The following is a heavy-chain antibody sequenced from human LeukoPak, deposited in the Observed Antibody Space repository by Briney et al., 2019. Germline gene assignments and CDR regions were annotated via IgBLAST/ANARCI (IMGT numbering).Heavy chain of an antibody. D-gene: IGHD3-9*01. CDR3: AREAERYFDWLSMGYYYYYYMDV. J-gene: IGHJ6*03. CDR1: GGSFSGYY. V-gene: IGHV4-34*01. Sequence: SETLSLTCAVYGGSFSGYYWSWIRQPPGKGLEWIGEINHSGSTNYNPSLKSRVTISVDTSKNQFSLKLSSVTAADTAVYYCAREAERYFDWLSMGYYYYYYMDVWGKGTTVTVSS. CDR2: INHSGST.